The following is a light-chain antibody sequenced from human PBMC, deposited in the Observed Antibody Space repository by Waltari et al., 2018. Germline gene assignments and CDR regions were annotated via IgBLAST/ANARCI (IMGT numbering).Light chain of an antibody. CDR2: KAS. Sequence: DIQMTQSPSSLYPSVGDRVTITCRASENVNNYLNWYQQKPGKAPKLLIYKASTLQSGVPSRFSGSGSGTDYTFTISSLQSEDVATYYCQHGYGTPFTFGPGTKLDIK. J-gene: IGKJ3*01. CDR1: ENVNNY. V-gene: IGKV1-39*01. CDR3: QHGYGTPFT.